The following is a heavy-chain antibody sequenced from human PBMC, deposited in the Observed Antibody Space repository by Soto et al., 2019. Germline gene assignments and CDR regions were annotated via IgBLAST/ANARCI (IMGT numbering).Heavy chain of an antibody. Sequence: PSETLSLTCTVSGGSISSSRYYWDWIRQTPGKGLEWIGNIYYTGSTRYNPSLQSRLTISIDTSENQFSLELTSVTAADTGVYYCARGTGSTYFFDRWGQGTVVTVPQ. D-gene: IGHD1-26*01. V-gene: IGHV4-39*01. J-gene: IGHJ4*02. CDR2: IYYTGST. CDR3: ARGTGSTYFFDR. CDR1: GGSISSSRYY.